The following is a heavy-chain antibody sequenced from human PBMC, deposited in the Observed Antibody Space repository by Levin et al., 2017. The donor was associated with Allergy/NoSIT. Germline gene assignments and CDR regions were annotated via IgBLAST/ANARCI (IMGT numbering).Heavy chain of an antibody. Sequence: GGSLRLSCAASGFSFRKYGMSWVRQSPGKGLEWVSGISGTGGMTDYADSVEGRFTISRDNPRNTLYLQMSSLRAEDTAVYYCAKNKLAATTPRLFDHWGQGTLVTVSS. CDR1: GFSFRKYG. D-gene: IGHD1-26*01. V-gene: IGHV3-23*01. CDR3: AKNKLAATTPRLFDH. CDR2: ISGTGGMT. J-gene: IGHJ4*02.